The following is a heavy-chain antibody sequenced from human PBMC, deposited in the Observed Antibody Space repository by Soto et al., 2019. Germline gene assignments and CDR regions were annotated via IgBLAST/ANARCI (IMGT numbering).Heavy chain of an antibody. Sequence: SETLSLTCTVSGGSISSYYWSWIRQPPGKGLEWIGYIYYGGSTNYNPSLKSRVTISVDTSKNQFSLKLSSVTAADTAVYYCARANGDDAFDIWGQGTMVTVSS. J-gene: IGHJ3*02. CDR2: IYYGGST. V-gene: IGHV4-59*01. CDR3: ARANGDDAFDI. CDR1: GGSISSYY. D-gene: IGHD2-21*02.